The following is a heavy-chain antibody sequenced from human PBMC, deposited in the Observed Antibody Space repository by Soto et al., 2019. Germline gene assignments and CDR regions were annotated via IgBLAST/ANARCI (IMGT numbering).Heavy chain of an antibody. D-gene: IGHD6-6*01. CDR3: ARDPESDSSSRALLNAGPYYGMDV. J-gene: IGHJ6*02. CDR2: INPNSGGT. Sequence: ASVKVSCKASGYTFTGYYMHWVRQAPGQGLEWMGWINPNSGGTNYAQKFKGWVTMTRDTSISTAYMELSRLRSDDTAVYYWARDPESDSSSRALLNAGPYYGMDVWGQGTTVTVSS. V-gene: IGHV1-2*04. CDR1: GYTFTGYY.